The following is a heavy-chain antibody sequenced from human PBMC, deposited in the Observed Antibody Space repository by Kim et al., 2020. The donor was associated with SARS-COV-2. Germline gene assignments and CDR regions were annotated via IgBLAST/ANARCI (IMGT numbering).Heavy chain of an antibody. V-gene: IGHV1-46*01. CDR3: ARDGVGDTTHFDY. CDR1: GYTFTNNY. CDR2: IDPSGGYT. J-gene: IGHJ4*02. D-gene: IGHD1-26*01. Sequence: ASVKVSCKASGYTFTNNYVHWVRQAPGQGPEWMGLIDPSGGYTYYAHDFQDRVTMTRYTSTSTVYMQLSGLRSDDTAVYYCARDGVGDTTHFDYWGQGTLVIVSS.